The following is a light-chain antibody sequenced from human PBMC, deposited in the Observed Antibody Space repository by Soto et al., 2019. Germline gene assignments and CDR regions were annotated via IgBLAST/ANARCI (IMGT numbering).Light chain of an antibody. V-gene: IGKV3-20*01. CDR2: GAS. Sequence: EIVFTKPPATLSFSPGERSTLSCMASQSVSSYLAWYQQKPGQAPRLLIYGASSRATGIPDRFSGSGSGTDFTLTISRLEPQDFAVYQSQQYGRSTITFGPGTRLEI. CDR3: QQYGRSTIT. J-gene: IGKJ5*01. CDR1: QSVSSY.